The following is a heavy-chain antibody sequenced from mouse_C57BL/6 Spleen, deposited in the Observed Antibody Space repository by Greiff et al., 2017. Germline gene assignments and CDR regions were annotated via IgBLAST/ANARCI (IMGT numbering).Heavy chain of an antibody. V-gene: IGHV1-50*01. CDR1: GYTFTSYW. J-gene: IGHJ2*01. D-gene: IGHD1-1*01. Sequence: VQLQHPGAELVKPGASVKLSCKASGYTFTSYWMQWVKQRPGQGLEWIGEIDPSDSYTNYNQKFKGKATLTVDTSSSTAYMQLSSLTSEDSAVYYCARRITTVVPFDYWGQGTTLTVSS. CDR3: ARRITTVVPFDY. CDR2: IDPSDSYT.